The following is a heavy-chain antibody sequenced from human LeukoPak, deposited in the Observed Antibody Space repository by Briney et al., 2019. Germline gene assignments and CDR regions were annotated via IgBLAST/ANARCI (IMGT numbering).Heavy chain of an antibody. D-gene: IGHD2-15*01. CDR3: ARGYCSGGNCYIYYYYYYMDV. J-gene: IGHJ6*03. Sequence: GGSLRLSCAASGFTFSSYSMNWVRQAPGKGLEWVSYISSSSSTIYYADSVKGRFTISRDNSKNTLYLQMNSLRAEDTAVYYCARGYCSGGNCYIYYYYYYMDVWGKGTTVTVSS. V-gene: IGHV3-48*01. CDR1: GFTFSSYS. CDR2: ISSSSSTI.